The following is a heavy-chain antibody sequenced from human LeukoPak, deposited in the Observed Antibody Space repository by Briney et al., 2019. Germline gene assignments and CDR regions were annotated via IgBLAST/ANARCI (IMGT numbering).Heavy chain of an antibody. CDR1: GFTFSSYA. D-gene: IGHD7-27*01. CDR3: ARDANWGSPLYYFDC. V-gene: IGHV3-64*01. Sequence: GGSLRLSCAASGFTFSSYAMHWVRQAPGKGLEYVSAISSNGGSTYYANSVKGRFTISRDNSKNTLYLQMGSLRAEDMAVYYCARDANWGSPLYYFDCWGQGTLVTVSS. CDR2: ISSNGGST. J-gene: IGHJ4*02.